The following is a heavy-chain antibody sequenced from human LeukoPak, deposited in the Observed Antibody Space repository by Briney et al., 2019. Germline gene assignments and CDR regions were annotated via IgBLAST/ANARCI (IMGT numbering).Heavy chain of an antibody. J-gene: IGHJ4*02. Sequence: SQTLSLTCTVSGGSISSKSYYWSWIRQPAGKGLEWIGRIYASGSTDYNPSLKSRVTISVGTSKSQFSLKLSSVTAADTAVYYCAREVSDYDILTGWIDYWGQGALVSVSS. CDR3: AREVSDYDILTGWIDY. D-gene: IGHD3-9*01. CDR1: GGSISSKSYY. V-gene: IGHV4-61*02. CDR2: IYASGST.